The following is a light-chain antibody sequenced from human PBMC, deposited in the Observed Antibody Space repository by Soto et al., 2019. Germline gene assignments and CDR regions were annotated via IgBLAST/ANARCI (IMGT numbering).Light chain of an antibody. V-gene: IGKV3-15*01. J-gene: IGKJ1*01. Sequence: EVVMTQSPGTLSVSPGSRATLSCSASQSVGTNLAWYQQKPGQAPRLLIYDASTRATGISARFNGSGSGTDFTLTIRSLQSGDFAVYHCQQYNNWPVWKCGRGTKVDIK. CDR3: QQYNNWPVWK. CDR1: QSVGTN. CDR2: DAS.